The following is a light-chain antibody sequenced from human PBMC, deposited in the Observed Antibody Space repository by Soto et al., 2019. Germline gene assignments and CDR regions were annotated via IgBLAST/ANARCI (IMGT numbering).Light chain of an antibody. V-gene: IGKV3-20*01. CDR2: GAS. CDR3: HQYVSSPWT. CDR1: QSVTSSY. Sequence: EMVMTQSPGTLSLSPGERATLSCRASQSVTSSYLAWYQQKPGQAPRLLIYGASSRATGIPDRFSGSGSGTDFTLTISRLEPEDFAVYYCHQYVSSPWTFGQGTKVDIK. J-gene: IGKJ1*01.